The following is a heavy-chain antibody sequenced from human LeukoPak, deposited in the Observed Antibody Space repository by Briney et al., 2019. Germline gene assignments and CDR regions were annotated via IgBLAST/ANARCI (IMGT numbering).Heavy chain of an antibody. V-gene: IGHV4-59*01. J-gene: IGHJ4*02. CDR1: GVSITTYS. CDR2: INYSGSN. CDR3: ARGYVSGFDY. D-gene: IGHD3-16*01. Sequence: SETLSLTCTVSGVSITTYSWSWIRQPPGKGLEWIGYINYSGSNNYNPSLKSRVTMSIETSNNQFSLKLSSVTAADTAVYYCARGYVSGFDYWGQGTLVTVSS.